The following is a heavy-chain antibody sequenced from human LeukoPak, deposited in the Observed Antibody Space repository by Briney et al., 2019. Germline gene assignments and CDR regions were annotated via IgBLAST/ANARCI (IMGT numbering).Heavy chain of an antibody. D-gene: IGHD3-16*02. J-gene: IGHJ3*02. Sequence: GGSLRLSCAASGXTFSSYGVHWVRQAPGKGLEWVAVIWYDGRNKFYADSLKGRFTISRDNSKNTLYLQMNSLRAEDTAVYYCARVNRGDAFDIWGQGTLVTVSS. V-gene: IGHV3-33*01. CDR3: ARVNRGDAFDI. CDR1: GXTFSSYG. CDR2: IWYDGRNK.